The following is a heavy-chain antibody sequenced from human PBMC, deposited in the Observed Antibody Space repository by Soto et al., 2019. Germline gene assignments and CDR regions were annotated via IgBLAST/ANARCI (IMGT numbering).Heavy chain of an antibody. D-gene: IGHD1-1*01. J-gene: IGHJ4*02. CDR2: ISGSGGNI. CDR1: GFTFSRYA. CDR3: ATQDFRGTTGTT. Sequence: EVQLLESGGGLVQPGGSLRLSCAASGFTFSRYAMGWVRQAPGKGLEWVSVISGSGGNIHYADSVKGRFTISRDNSNNTLYLQMNSLRVEDTAVYNCATQDFRGTTGTTWGQGTLVTVSS. V-gene: IGHV3-23*01.